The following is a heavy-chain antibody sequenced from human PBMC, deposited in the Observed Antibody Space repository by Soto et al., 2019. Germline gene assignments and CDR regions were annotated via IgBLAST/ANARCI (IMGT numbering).Heavy chain of an antibody. CDR3: ARVTMVRGVMADY. CDR1: GGSISSGNIY. D-gene: IGHD3-10*01. Sequence: QVQLQESGPGVVRPSQTLSLTCTVSGGSISSGNIYWSWIRQPPGKGLEWIGYIYYTGSTYYNPSLTSRVPISVTPSKNQFSLTLTSGTAADTATYYCARVTMVRGVMADYWGQGPLVTVSS. CDR2: IYYTGST. V-gene: IGHV4-30-4*01. J-gene: IGHJ4*02.